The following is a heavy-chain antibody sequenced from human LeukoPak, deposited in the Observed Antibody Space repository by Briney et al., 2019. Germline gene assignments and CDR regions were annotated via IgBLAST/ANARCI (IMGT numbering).Heavy chain of an antibody. V-gene: IGHV4-34*01. CDR3: ARMRVPAAKGPFDY. CDR2: INHSRST. D-gene: IGHD2-2*01. CDR1: GGSFSGYY. Sequence: SETLSLTCAVYGGSFSGYYWSWIRQPPGKGLEWIGEINHSRSTNYNPSLKSRVTISVDTSKNQFSLKLSSVTAADTAVYYSARMRVPAAKGPFDYWGQGTLVTVSS. J-gene: IGHJ4*02.